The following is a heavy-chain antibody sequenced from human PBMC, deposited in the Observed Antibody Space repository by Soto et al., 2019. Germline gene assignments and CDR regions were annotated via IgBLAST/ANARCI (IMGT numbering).Heavy chain of an antibody. CDR2: NYHSGTT. CDR3: VRGAYIGYGHAIDP. J-gene: IGHJ5*02. V-gene: IGHV4-59*01. CDR1: GVTMSTYY. D-gene: IGHD5-12*01. Sequence: XETLPLTCAVAGVTMSTYYRSWIRQPPGKGLDWIGYNYHSGTTNYNPSRKSRVTISVDTSKNRFSLRLTPETAGDTAIYYWVRGAYIGYGHAIDPWGQGNMVAVSS.